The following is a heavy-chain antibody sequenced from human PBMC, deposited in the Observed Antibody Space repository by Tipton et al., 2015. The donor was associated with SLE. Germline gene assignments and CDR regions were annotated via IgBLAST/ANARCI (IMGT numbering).Heavy chain of an antibody. Sequence: TLSLTCAVSGFFIRSHYWSWIRQSPGKGLEWIGCFYHSGSTYYNPSLKSRVTISVDTSKNQFSLKLTSVTAADTAVYYCAVNVVVKVQVDYWGPGALVTVSS. CDR1: GFFIRSHY. J-gene: IGHJ4*02. D-gene: IGHD2-21*01. CDR2: FYHSGST. CDR3: AVNVVVKVQVDY. V-gene: IGHV4-59*04.